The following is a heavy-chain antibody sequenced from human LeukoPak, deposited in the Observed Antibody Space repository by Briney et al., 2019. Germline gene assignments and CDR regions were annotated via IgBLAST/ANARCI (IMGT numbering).Heavy chain of an antibody. V-gene: IGHV1-69*05. CDR3: ASRNGGNWLLLDY. D-gene: IGHD4-23*01. J-gene: IGHJ4*02. CDR2: IIPIFGTA. Sequence: VASVKVSCKASGGTFSSYAISWVRQAPGQGLEWMGGIIPIFGTANYAQKFQGRVTITTDESTSTAYMELSSLRSEDTAVYYCASRNGGNWLLLDYWGQGTLVTVSS. CDR1: GGTFSSYA.